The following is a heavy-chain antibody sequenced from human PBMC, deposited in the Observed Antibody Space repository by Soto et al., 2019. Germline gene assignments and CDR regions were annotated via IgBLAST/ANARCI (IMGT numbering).Heavy chain of an antibody. CDR3: ARGAEYDILTFYPYYYYYGMHV. V-gene: IGHV4-34*01. J-gene: IGHJ6*02. CDR1: GGSFSGYY. D-gene: IGHD3-9*01. CDR2: INHSGST. Sequence: AVYGGSFSGYYWSWIRQPPGKGLEWIGEINHSGSTNYNPSLKSRVTISVDTSKNQFSLKLSSVTAADTAVYYCARGAEYDILTFYPYYYYYGMHVWGQGITVTVS.